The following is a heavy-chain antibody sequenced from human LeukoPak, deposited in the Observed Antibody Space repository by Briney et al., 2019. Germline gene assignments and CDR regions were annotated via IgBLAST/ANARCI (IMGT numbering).Heavy chain of an antibody. V-gene: IGHV4-39*01. CDR2: FYYSGTT. J-gene: IGHJ3*02. D-gene: IGHD1-26*01. CDR1: SASIFGTYYH. Sequence: SETLSLTCIVSSASIFGTYYHWGWIRQPPGKGLEWIGTFYYSGTTFYNPSLKSRVTISVDTSKSHFSPRLTSVTATDTAVYYCATANGNAFDIWGPGTLVTVSS. CDR3: ATANGNAFDI.